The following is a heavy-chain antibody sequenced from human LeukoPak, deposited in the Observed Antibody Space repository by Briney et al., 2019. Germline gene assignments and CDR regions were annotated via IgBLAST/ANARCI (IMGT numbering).Heavy chain of an antibody. Sequence: PGGSLRLSCAASGFTFSSYAMSWVRQAPGKGLEWVSTICGGGGSIYYADSVKGRFTISRDNAKNSLYLQMNSLRAEDTAVYYCARDSLAVVAAAASAEYFQHWGQGTLVTVSS. J-gene: IGHJ1*01. D-gene: IGHD6-13*01. CDR1: GFTFSSYA. CDR3: ARDSLAVVAAAASAEYFQH. CDR2: ICGGGGSI. V-gene: IGHV3-23*01.